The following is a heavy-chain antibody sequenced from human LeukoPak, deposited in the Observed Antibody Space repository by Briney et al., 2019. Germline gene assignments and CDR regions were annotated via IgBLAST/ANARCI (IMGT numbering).Heavy chain of an antibody. D-gene: IGHD3-10*01. CDR2: IWYDGSNK. J-gene: IGHJ4*02. CDR1: GFTFSSYG. Sequence: GRSLRLSCAASGFTFSSYGMHWVRQAPGKGLEWVAVIWYDGSNKYYADSVKGRFTISRDNSKNTLYLQMNSLRAEDTAVYYCAKDYYGSGRPRQIDYWGQGTLVTVSS. V-gene: IGHV3-33*06. CDR3: AKDYYGSGRPRQIDY.